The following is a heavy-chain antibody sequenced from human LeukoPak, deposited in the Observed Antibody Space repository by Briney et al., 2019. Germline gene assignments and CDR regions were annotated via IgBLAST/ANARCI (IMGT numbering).Heavy chain of an antibody. Sequence: ASVKVFCKASGYTFTSYAMHWVRQAPGQRLEWMGWINAGNGNTKYSQKFQGRVTITRDTSASTAYMELSSLRSEDTAVYYCARDHDPFRGVGLFDYWGQGTLVTVSS. CDR1: GYTFTSYA. J-gene: IGHJ4*02. CDR3: ARDHDPFRGVGLFDY. D-gene: IGHD3-10*01. CDR2: INAGNGNT. V-gene: IGHV1-3*01.